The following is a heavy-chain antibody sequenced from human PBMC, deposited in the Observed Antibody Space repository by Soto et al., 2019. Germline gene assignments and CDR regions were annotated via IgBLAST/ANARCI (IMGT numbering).Heavy chain of an antibody. D-gene: IGHD6-6*01. J-gene: IGHJ4*02. CDR2: ISGSGGST. V-gene: IGHV3-23*01. CDR1: GFTFSSYA. Sequence: LRLSCAASGFTFSSYAMSWVRQAPGKGLEWVSAISGSGGSTYYADSVKGRFTISRDNSKNTLYLQMNSLRAEDTAVYYCAKVWLGQLVLGPDWGQGTLGTVSS. CDR3: AKVWLGQLVLGPD.